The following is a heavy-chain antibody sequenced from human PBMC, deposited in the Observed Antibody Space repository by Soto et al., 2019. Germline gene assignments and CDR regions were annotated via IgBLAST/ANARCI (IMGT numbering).Heavy chain of an antibody. CDR3: AKDHDDYGDFFRH. J-gene: IGHJ1*01. D-gene: IGHD4-17*01. CDR2: ISYDGNNK. V-gene: IGHV3-30*18. Sequence: QVQLVDSGGGVVQPGRSLRLSCAASGFTFSSNGMHWLRQAPGKGLEWVAVISYDGNNKYYADSVKGRFTISRDNSRNTLYLQMNSLRAEDTAVYYCAKDHDDYGDFFRHWGQGTLVTVSS. CDR1: GFTFSSNG.